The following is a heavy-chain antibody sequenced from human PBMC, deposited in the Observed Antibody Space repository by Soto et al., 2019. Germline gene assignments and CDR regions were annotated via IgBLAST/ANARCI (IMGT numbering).Heavy chain of an antibody. Sequence: QVQLQESGPGLVRPSETLSLTCSVSGGSISSYYWSWIRQPPGKGLEWIGSIYNRGSTDYNPSLKSRVTMSVDRSKNQFSLKLNSVTAADRAMYFCARQQGDRPTRYRYWGQGTLVTVSP. CDR2: IYNRGST. CDR1: GGSISSYY. D-gene: IGHD3-16*02. J-gene: IGHJ4*02. CDR3: ARQQGDRPTRYRY. V-gene: IGHV4-59*08.